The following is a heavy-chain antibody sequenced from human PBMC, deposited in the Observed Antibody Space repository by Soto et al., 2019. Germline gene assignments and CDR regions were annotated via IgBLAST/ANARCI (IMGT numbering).Heavy chain of an antibody. CDR1: GGSISSGDYY. CDR2: IYYSGST. Sequence: SQTLSLTCTVSGGSISSGDYYWSWIRQHPGKGLEWIGYIYYSGSTYYNPSLKSRVTISVDTSKNQLSLKLSSVTAADTAVYYCARVYYDILTAYEGYYFDYWGQGTLVTVSS. V-gene: IGHV4-30-4*01. J-gene: IGHJ4*02. D-gene: IGHD3-9*01. CDR3: ARVYYDILTAYEGYYFDY.